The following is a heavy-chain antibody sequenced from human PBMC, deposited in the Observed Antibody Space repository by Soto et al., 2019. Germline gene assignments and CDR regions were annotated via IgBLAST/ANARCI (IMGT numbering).Heavy chain of an antibody. CDR3: AADPYYGDYEMANWFDP. Sequence: GASVKVSCKASGFTFTSSAVQWVRQARGQRLEWIGWIVVGSGNTNYAQKFQERVTITRDMSTSTAYMELSSLRSEDTAVYYRAADPYYGDYEMANWFDPWGQGTLDTVSS. D-gene: IGHD4-17*01. J-gene: IGHJ5*02. CDR2: IVVGSGNT. V-gene: IGHV1-58*01. CDR1: GFTFTSSA.